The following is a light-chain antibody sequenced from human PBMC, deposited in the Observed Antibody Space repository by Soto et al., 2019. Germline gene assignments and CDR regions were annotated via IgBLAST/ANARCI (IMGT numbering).Light chain of an antibody. CDR2: EVT. J-gene: IGLJ1*01. CDR1: TSDVGNYDY. Sequence: QSALTQPASVSGSPGQSITISCTGSTSDVGNYDYVSWYQQDPGKAPKLLIYEVTNRPSGLSARFSGSKSGNTASLTISGLRPEDEGDYYCTSYTVSRSYVFGPGTKVTVL. CDR3: TSYTVSRSYV. V-gene: IGLV2-14*01.